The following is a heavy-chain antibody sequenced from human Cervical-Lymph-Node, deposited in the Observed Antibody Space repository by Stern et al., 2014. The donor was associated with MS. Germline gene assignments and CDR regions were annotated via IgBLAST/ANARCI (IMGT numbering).Heavy chain of an antibody. CDR2: IHNSGTT. Sequence: QVQLQESGPGLVKPSQTLSLTCAVTGGSISIAEYYWSWIRQSPGKGLEWIAYIHNSGTTYYNPSLKSRVTISVDTSKNQFSLKLRSVTAADTAVYYCSRDADGYSLVFGYWGRGTLVTVSS. V-gene: IGHV4-30-4*08. J-gene: IGHJ4*02. CDR3: SRDADGYSLVFGY. CDR1: GGSISIAEYY. D-gene: IGHD5-24*01.